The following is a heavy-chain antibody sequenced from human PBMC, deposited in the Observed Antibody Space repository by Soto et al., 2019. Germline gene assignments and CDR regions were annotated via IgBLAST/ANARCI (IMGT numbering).Heavy chain of an antibody. J-gene: IGHJ4*02. CDR3: ARDAPDCSSGTCYSAYFDL. D-gene: IGHD2-15*01. CDR2: VYYSGYT. Sequence: SCKASGYTFTGYYMHWIRQPPGKGLEWIGYVYYSGYTNYNPSLRSRVAMSVDTSKNQFSLKLTSVTAADTAVYYCARDAPDCSSGTCYSAYFDLWGQGTLVTVSS. V-gene: IGHV4-59*01. CDR1: GYTFTGYY.